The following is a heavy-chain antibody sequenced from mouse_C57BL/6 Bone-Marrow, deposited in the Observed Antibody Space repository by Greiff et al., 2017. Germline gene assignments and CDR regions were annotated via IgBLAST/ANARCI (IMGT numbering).Heavy chain of an antibody. V-gene: IGHV1-61*01. J-gene: IGHJ2*01. CDR2: IYPSDSET. CDR1: GYTFTSYW. Sequence: QVQLQQPGAELVRPGSSVKLSCKASGYTFTSYWMDWVKQRPGQGLEWIGNIYPSDSETHYNQKFKDKATLTVDKSSSTAYRQLSSLTSGDSSVYYCARCKAIRPYYFDYWGQGTTLTVSS. D-gene: IGHD2-12*01. CDR3: ARCKAIRPYYFDY.